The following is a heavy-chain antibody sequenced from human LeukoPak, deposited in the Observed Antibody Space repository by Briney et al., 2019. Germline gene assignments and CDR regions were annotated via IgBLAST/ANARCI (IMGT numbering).Heavy chain of an antibody. CDR2: ISSGGSTI. J-gene: IGHJ6*03. V-gene: IGHV3-11*01. D-gene: IGHD4-17*01. Sequence: GGSLRLSCAASGFTFSDYYMSWIRQAPGKGLKGVSYISSGGSTIYYADSVKGRFTISRDNAKNSLYLQMNSLRAEDTAVYYCAKKPGDPSFYYYYMDVWGKGTTVTVSS. CDR1: GFTFSDYY. CDR3: AKKPGDPSFYYYYMDV.